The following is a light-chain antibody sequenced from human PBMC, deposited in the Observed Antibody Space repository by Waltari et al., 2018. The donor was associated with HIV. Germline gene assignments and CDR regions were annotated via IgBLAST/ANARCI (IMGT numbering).Light chain of an antibody. Sequence: SYELTQPPSVSVSPGQTASITCSGDALPNQYAYWYQQKPGQAPVLVIYKDSERPSGIPERFSGSSSGTTVTLTISGVQAEDEADYYCQSADSSGNYQVFGGGTKLTVL. CDR1: ALPNQY. J-gene: IGLJ3*02. CDR2: KDS. V-gene: IGLV3-25*03. CDR3: QSADSSGNYQV.